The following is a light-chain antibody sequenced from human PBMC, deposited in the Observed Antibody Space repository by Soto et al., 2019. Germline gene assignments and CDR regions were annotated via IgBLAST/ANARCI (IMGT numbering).Light chain of an antibody. CDR3: GAWDSSLCAYV. V-gene: IGLV1-51*02. Sequence: QSVLTQPPSVSAAPGQTVTISCSGGSSNIGNNYVSWYQQLPGTAPKLLIYEDNKRPSGIPDRFSGSKSGTSATLGITGLQAGDEADYYCGAWDSSLCAYVFGTGTKVTVL. CDR2: EDN. CDR1: SSNIGNNY. J-gene: IGLJ1*01.